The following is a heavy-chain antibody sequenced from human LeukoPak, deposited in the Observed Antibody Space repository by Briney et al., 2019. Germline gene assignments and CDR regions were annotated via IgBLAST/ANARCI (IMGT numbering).Heavy chain of an antibody. CDR3: ARRVALYAVAGPNWFDP. Sequence: PSETLSLTCTVSGGSISSSSYYWGWIRQPRGKGLEWIGSIYYSGSTNYNPSLKSRVTISVDTSKNQFSLKLSSVTAADTAVYYCARRVALYAVAGPNWFDPWGQGTLVTVSS. V-gene: IGHV4-39*07. CDR2: IYYSGST. D-gene: IGHD6-19*01. CDR1: GGSISSSSYY. J-gene: IGHJ5*02.